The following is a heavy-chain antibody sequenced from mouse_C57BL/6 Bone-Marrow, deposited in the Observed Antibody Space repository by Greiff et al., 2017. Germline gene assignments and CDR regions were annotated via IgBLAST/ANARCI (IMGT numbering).Heavy chain of an antibody. CDR1: GYTFTSYG. Sequence: QVQLQQSGAELARPGASVKLSCKASGYTFTSYGISWVKQRTGQGLEWIGEIYPRSGNTYYNEKFKGKATLTADKSSSTAYMELRSLKSEDSAVYFCARWGLPNYSNFYYAMDYWGQGTSVTVSS. CDR3: ARWGLPNYSNFYYAMDY. V-gene: IGHV1-81*01. J-gene: IGHJ4*01. D-gene: IGHD2-5*01. CDR2: IYPRSGNT.